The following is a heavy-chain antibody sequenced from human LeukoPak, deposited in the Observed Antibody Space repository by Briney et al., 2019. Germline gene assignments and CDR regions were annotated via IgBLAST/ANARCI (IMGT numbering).Heavy chain of an antibody. D-gene: IGHD6-13*01. Sequence: GGSLRLSCATSGFNFSTYDMSWVRQAPGKGLEWVSSISGSGGTTYYADSVRGRFPVSRDNSKNTLYLHMNSLRAEDTAVYYCAKAFREYGSSAYSSFDIWGQGTMVTVSS. CDR2: ISGSGGTT. J-gene: IGHJ3*02. CDR1: GFNFSTYD. V-gene: IGHV3-23*01. CDR3: AKAFREYGSSAYSSFDI.